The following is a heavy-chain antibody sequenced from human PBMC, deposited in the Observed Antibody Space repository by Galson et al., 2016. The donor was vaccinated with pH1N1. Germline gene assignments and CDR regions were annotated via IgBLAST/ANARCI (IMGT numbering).Heavy chain of an antibody. CDR1: GGTLTNYA. Sequence: SVKVSCKASGGTLTNYAASWVRQAPGQGLEWMGGIIPIFATVKYAQKFQGRLTITADGSMSTAYMELSSLGSEDTALYYCAMGFSCYDRLFAPAYFDSWGRGTLVTVSS. D-gene: IGHD5-12*01. V-gene: IGHV1-69*13. CDR3: AMGFSCYDRLFAPAYFDS. J-gene: IGHJ4*02. CDR2: IIPIFATV.